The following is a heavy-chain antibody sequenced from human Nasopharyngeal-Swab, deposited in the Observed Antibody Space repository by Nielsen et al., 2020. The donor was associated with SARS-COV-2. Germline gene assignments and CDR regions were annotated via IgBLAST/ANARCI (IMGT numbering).Heavy chain of an antibody. V-gene: IGHV3-7*01. CDR3: ASLSSSSWFFDY. D-gene: IGHD6-13*01. J-gene: IGHJ4*02. CDR1: GFTFSSYW. CDR2: IKQDGSEK. Sequence: RGSLRLSCAASGFTFSSYWMSWVRQAPGKGLEWVANIKQDGSEKYYVDSVKGRFTISRDNAKNSLYLQMNSLRAEDTAVYYCASLSSSSWFFDYWGQGTLVTVSS.